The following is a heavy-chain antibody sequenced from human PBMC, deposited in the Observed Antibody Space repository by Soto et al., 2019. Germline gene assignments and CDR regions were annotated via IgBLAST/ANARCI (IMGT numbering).Heavy chain of an antibody. CDR2: IYPGDSDT. D-gene: IGHD6-13*01. CDR3: AIDSSSWYSQYYYGMDV. V-gene: IGHV5-51*01. CDR1: GYSFTSYW. Sequence: PGESLKISCKGSGYSFTSYWIGWVRQMPGKGLEWMGIIYPGDSDTRYSPSFQGQVTISADKSISTAYLQWSSLKASDTAMYYCAIDSSSWYSQYYYGMDVWGQGTTVTVSS. J-gene: IGHJ6*02.